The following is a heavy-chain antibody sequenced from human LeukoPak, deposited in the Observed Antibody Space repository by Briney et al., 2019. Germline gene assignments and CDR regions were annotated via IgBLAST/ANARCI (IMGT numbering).Heavy chain of an antibody. CDR2: MSYDGSNE. CDR3: ATNGPGIAVAGYVDY. D-gene: IGHD6-19*01. Sequence: GRSLRLSCAASGFTFSGYAMHCVRQAPGKGLEWVAVMSYDGSNEYYADSVKGRFTISRDNSKNTLYLQMNSLRAEDTAVYYCATNGPGIAVAGYVDYWGQGTLVIVSS. CDR1: GFTFSGYA. J-gene: IGHJ4*02. V-gene: IGHV3-30-3*01.